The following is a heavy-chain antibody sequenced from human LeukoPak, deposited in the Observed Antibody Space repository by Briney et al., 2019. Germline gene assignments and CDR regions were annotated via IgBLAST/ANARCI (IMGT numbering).Heavy chain of an antibody. J-gene: IGHJ3*02. V-gene: IGHV4-61*02. Sequence: SQTLSLTCTVSSGSINSDGYYWSWIRQPAGKGLEWIGRVYSTGSANYSPSLESRVIMSIDTSKNQFFLRLSSVTAADTAVYYCARVYRRDGYNYDGFDIWGQGTMVTVS. D-gene: IGHD5-24*01. CDR1: SGSINSDGYY. CDR3: ARVYRRDGYNYDGFDI. CDR2: VYSTGSA.